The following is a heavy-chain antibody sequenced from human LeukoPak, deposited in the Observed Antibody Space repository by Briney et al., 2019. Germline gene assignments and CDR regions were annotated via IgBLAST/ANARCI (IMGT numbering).Heavy chain of an antibody. CDR2: IYYSGST. J-gene: IGHJ4*02. Sequence: TSETLSLTCTVSGGSISSYYWSWIRHPPGKGLEWIGYIYYSGSTNYNPSLKSRVTISVDTSKNQFSLKLTSVTAADTAVYYCARDRSVGVLPAPPFDFWGQGTLVTVSS. V-gene: IGHV4-59*12. CDR3: ARDRSVGVLPAPPFDF. D-gene: IGHD6-6*01. CDR1: GGSISSYY.